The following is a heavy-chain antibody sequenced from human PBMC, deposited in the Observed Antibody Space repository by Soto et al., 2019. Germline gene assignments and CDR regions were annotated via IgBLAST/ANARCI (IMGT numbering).Heavy chain of an antibody. D-gene: IGHD5-18*01. CDR1: GFTFSSYA. Sequence: RLSCAASGFTFSSYAMSWVRQAPGKGLEWVSAISGSGGSTYYADSVKGRFTISRDNSKNTLYLQMNSLRAEDTAVYYCAKGKRGYSYGPGGYWGQGTLVTVSS. CDR2: ISGSGGST. V-gene: IGHV3-23*01. J-gene: IGHJ4*02. CDR3: AKGKRGYSYGPGGY.